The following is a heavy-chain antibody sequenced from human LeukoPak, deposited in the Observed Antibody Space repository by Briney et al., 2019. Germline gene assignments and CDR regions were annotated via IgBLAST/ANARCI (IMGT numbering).Heavy chain of an antibody. Sequence: GGSLRLSCAASGSTFFSNYAMHWVRQAPGKGLEWMAVIWYGGNNKYYADSVKGRFTITRDNSKNTLYLQMNSLRAEDTAVYYCARALSGVLSAAVGGDAFDIWGQGTMVTVSS. CDR3: ARALSGVLSAAVGGDAFDI. D-gene: IGHD3-16*01. CDR1: GSTFFSNYA. V-gene: IGHV3-33*01. CDR2: IWYGGNNK. J-gene: IGHJ3*02.